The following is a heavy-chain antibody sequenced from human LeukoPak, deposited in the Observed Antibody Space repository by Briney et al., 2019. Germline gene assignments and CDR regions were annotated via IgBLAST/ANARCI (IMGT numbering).Heavy chain of an antibody. CDR2: ISAYNGNT. CDR3: ARGIQYDILTGYYDY. D-gene: IGHD3-9*01. V-gene: IGHV1-18*01. Sequence: ASVKVSCKASGYTFTTYAISWVRQAPGQGLEWMGWISAYNGNTNYAQKLQGRVTITTDTSTSTAYMELRSLRSDDTAVYYCARGIQYDILTGYYDYWGQGTLVTVSS. J-gene: IGHJ4*02. CDR1: GYTFTTYA.